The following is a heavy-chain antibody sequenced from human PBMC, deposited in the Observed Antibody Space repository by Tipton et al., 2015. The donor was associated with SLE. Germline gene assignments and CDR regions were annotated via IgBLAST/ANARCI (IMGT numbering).Heavy chain of an antibody. V-gene: IGHV4-59*12. CDR3: ACRIAARRSSLIPFDY. J-gene: IGHJ4*02. Sequence: TLSLTCIVSGDPITSFHWNWIRQPPGKGLEWIGSLSYSGNTKYNPSLKSQVTISVDTSKNQFSLKLSSVTAADTAVYYCACRIAARRSSLIPFDYWGQGTLVTVSS. D-gene: IGHD6-6*01. CDR2: LSYSGNT. CDR1: GDPITSFH.